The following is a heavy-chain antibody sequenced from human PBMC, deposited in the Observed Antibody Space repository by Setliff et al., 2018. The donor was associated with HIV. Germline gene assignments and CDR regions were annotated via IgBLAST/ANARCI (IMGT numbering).Heavy chain of an antibody. D-gene: IGHD3-3*01. CDR2: IYHTGST. J-gene: IGHJ4*02. CDR1: GFSISSRYY. CDR3: ARSIVPVASGYYYFEY. Sequence: SETLSLTCDVSGFSISSRYYWGWIRQSPGKGLEWIGNIYHTGSTYYKPSLKSRVTISVDTSKNQFSLRLCSVAAGDTAVYYCARSIVPVASGYYYFEYWGQGTLVTVSS. V-gene: IGHV4-38-2*01.